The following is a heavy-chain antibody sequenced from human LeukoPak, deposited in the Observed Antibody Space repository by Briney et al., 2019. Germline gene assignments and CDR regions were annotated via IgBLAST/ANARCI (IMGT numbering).Heavy chain of an antibody. J-gene: IGHJ5*02. CDR1: GGSTSSSSYY. D-gene: IGHD5-12*01. CDR3: ARRSRGYWFDP. Sequence: PSETLSLTCTVSGGSTSSSSYYWAWIRQSPGKGLEWIGSIHYSGRTYYNPSLKSRVTISVDTSKNQFSLKLSSVTAADTAVYYCARRSRGYWFDPWGQGTLVTVSS. CDR2: IHYSGRT. V-gene: IGHV4-39*07.